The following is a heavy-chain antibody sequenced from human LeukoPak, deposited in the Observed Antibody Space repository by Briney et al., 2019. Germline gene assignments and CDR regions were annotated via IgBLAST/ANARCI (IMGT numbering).Heavy chain of an antibody. J-gene: IGHJ4*02. Sequence: GASVKVSCKASGYTFTGYYMHWVRQAPGQGLEWMGWINPNSGGTNYAQKFQGRVTMTRDTSISTAYMELSRLRSDDTAVYYCATGRRQGTWIRLWGPLDYWGQGTLVTVSS. CDR3: ATGRRQGTWIRLWGPLDY. CDR1: GYTFTGYY. D-gene: IGHD5-18*01. CDR2: INPNSGGT. V-gene: IGHV1-2*02.